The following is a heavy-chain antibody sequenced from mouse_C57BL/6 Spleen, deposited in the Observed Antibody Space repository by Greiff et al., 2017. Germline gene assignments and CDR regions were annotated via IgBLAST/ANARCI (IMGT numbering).Heavy chain of an antibody. CDR2: INYDGSST. D-gene: IGHD1-1*01. CDR3: ARAGYYGSREGNAMDY. CDR1: GFTFSDYY. Sequence: EVQLVESEGGLVQPGSSMKLSCTASGFTFSDYYMAWVRQVPEKGLEWVANINYDGSSTYYLDSLKSRFIISRDNAKNILYLQMSSLKSEDTATYYCARAGYYGSREGNAMDYWGQGTSVTVSS. J-gene: IGHJ4*01. V-gene: IGHV5-16*01.